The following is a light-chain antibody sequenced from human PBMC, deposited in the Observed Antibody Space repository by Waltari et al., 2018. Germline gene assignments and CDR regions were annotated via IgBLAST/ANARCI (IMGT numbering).Light chain of an antibody. V-gene: IGKV4-1*01. CDR3: QQFQSHLRK. Sequence: DIVMTQSQASLAVSLAEWATITCKSSQSALHSSNNNKFFAWYQKKPGQPPKLLIEWASTRTSGGPNRCSGMGSGTDCTLTISSLQAEDFGVYCSQQFQSHLRKFGQGTNVEIK. CDR2: WAS. J-gene: IGKJ1*01. CDR1: QSALHSSNNNKF.